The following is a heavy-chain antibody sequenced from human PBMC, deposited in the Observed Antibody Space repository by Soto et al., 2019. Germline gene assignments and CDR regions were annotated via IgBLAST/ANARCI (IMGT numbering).Heavy chain of an antibody. CDR3: ARESGYCSGGSCYFLPGIDY. J-gene: IGHJ4*02. V-gene: IGHV1-69*12. D-gene: IGHD2-15*01. Sequence: QVQLVQSGAEVKKPGSSVKVSCKASGGTFSSYAISWVRQAPGQGLEWMGGIIPIFGTANYAQKFQGRVTITADETTSTAYMELSSLRSEDTAVYYCARESGYCSGGSCYFLPGIDYWGQGTLVTVSS. CDR1: GGTFSSYA. CDR2: IIPIFGTA.